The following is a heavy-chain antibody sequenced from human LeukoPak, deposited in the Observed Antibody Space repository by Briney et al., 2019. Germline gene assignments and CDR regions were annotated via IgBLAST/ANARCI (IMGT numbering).Heavy chain of an antibody. CDR3: ARNENSGWGYFDY. Sequence: GGSLRLSCAASGLTFSSHWMHWVRQAPGKGLVWVSRITNDGSSTTYADSVKGRFTISRDNAKNMLYLQVNSLRAEDTAVYYCARNENSGWGYFDYWGQGTLVTVSS. V-gene: IGHV3-74*01. D-gene: IGHD5-12*01. CDR1: GLTFSSHW. J-gene: IGHJ4*02. CDR2: ITNDGSST.